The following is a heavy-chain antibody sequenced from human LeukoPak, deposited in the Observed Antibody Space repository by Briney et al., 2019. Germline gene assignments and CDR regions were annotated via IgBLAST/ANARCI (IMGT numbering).Heavy chain of an antibody. CDR2: ISGSGGST. V-gene: IGHV3-23*01. CDR3: AKGLGYCSSTSCYQYYFDY. CDR1: GFTFSSYA. D-gene: IGHD2-2*01. J-gene: IGHJ4*02. Sequence: GSLRLSCAASGFTFSSYAMSWVRQAPGKGLEWVSAISGSGGSTYYADSVKGRFTISRDNSKNTLYLQMNSLRAEDTAVYYCAKGLGYCSSTSCYQYYFDYWGQGTLVTVSS.